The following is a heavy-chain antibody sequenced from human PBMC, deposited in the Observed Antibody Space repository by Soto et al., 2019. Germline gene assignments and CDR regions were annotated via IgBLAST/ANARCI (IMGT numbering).Heavy chain of an antibody. Sequence: VSVKVSCKASGYTFHRYGISSVRRAPGQGLEWLGWISAYNGNTNYAQKLQGRVTMTTDTSTSSAYMELRSLRSDDTAVYYCARVWRSGSYRHYYYGMDVWGQGTTVTVSS. J-gene: IGHJ6*02. D-gene: IGHD1-26*01. V-gene: IGHV1-18*04. CDR1: GYTFHRYG. CDR2: ISAYNGNT. CDR3: ARVWRSGSYRHYYYGMDV.